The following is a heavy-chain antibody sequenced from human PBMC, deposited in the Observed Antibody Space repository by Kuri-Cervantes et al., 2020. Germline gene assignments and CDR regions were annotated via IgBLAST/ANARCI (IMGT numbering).Heavy chain of an antibody. V-gene: IGHV3-30*03. CDR2: ISYDGSNK. Sequence: LSLTCAASGFTFSSYGMHWVRQAPGKGLEWVAVISYDGSNKYYADSVKGRFTISRDNSKNTLYLQMNCLSAEDTAVYYCARESVAGLDYWGQGTLVTVSS. D-gene: IGHD6-19*01. J-gene: IGHJ4*02. CDR1: GFTFSSYG. CDR3: ARESVAGLDY.